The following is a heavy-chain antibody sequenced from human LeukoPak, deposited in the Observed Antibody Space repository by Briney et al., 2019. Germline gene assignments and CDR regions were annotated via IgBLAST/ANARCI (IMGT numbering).Heavy chain of an antibody. CDR3: ARDHSSWPYDAFDI. V-gene: IGHV4-4*07. CDR1: GGSISSYY. CDR2: IYTSGST. D-gene: IGHD6-13*01. Sequence: SETLSLTCTVSGGSISSYYWSWIRQPAGKGLEWIGRIYTSGSTNYNPSLKSRVTMSVDTSKNQFSLKLSSVTAADTAVYYCARDHSSWPYDAFDIWGQGTMVTVSS. J-gene: IGHJ3*02.